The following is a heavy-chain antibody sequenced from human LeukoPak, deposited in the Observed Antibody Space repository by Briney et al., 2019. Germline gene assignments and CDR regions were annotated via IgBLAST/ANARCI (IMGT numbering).Heavy chain of an antibody. D-gene: IGHD5-18*01. CDR1: GFTFSSYW. Sequence: GGSLRLSCAASGFTFSSYWMHWVRQAPGKGLVRVSRITTDGTSTTYADSVKGRFTISRDNAKNTLYLQMNSLRAEDTAVYYCTRDHSYGSDYWGQGTLATVAS. J-gene: IGHJ4*02. CDR3: TRDHSYGSDY. V-gene: IGHV3-74*01. CDR2: ITTDGTST.